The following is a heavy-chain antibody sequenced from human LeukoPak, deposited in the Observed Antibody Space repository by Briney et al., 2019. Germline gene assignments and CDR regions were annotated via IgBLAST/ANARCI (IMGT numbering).Heavy chain of an antibody. V-gene: IGHV3-23*01. J-gene: IGHJ4*02. CDR1: GFTFSSYA. Sequence: PGGSLRLSCAASGFTFSSYAMSWVRQAPGKGLEWVSAISGSGGSTYYADSVKGRFTISRDNSKNTLYLQMNSLRAEDTAVYYCAKEHWDYQLLNHYFDYWGQGTLVTVSS. D-gene: IGHD2-2*02. CDR3: AKEHWDYQLLNHYFDY. CDR2: ISGSGGST.